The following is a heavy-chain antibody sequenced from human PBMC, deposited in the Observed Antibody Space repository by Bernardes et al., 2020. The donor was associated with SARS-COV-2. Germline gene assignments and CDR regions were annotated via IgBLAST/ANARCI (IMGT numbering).Heavy chain of an antibody. V-gene: IGHV4-59*08. CDR1: GGSIRSSY. CDR2: IYYSGGT. CDR3: ARNVDIVATTQNIYYYYGMDV. D-gene: IGHD5-12*01. J-gene: IGHJ6*02. Sequence: SATLTLTRTVSGGSIRSSYWSWIRQHPGPGLAWIGYIYYSGGTNYNPSLKSRVTISVDTSKNQFSLKLSSVTAADTAVYYCARNVDIVATTQNIYYYYGMDVWGQGTTVTVSS.